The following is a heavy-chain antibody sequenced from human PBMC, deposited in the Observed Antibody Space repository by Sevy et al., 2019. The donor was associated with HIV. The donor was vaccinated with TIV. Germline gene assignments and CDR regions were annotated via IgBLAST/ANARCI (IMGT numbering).Heavy chain of an antibody. CDR1: GFSFSSYS. V-gene: IGHV3-21*01. D-gene: IGHD6-13*01. J-gene: IGHJ4*02. CDR2: IGSSNSYI. CDR3: ARSSSSSWYILYYCEY. Sequence: GGSLRLSCAASGFSFSSYSVSWVRQAPGKGLEWVASIGSSNSYIYYADSVKGRFTISRDNAKNSLFLHMNTLRAEDTAVYYCARSSSSSWYILYYCEYWGQGTPVTVSS.